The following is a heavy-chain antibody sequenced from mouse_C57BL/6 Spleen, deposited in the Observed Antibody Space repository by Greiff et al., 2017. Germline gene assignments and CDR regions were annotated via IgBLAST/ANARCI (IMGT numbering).Heavy chain of an antibody. Sequence: VQLQESGAELARPGASVKMSCKASGYTFTSYTMHWVKQRPGPGLEWIGYINPSSGYNKYNQKFKDKATLTADKSSRTCYMQLSSLTAEDSAVYYCARADSSGYVAYWGQGTLVTVSA. CDR1: GYTFTSYT. D-gene: IGHD3-2*02. J-gene: IGHJ3*01. CDR2: INPSSGYN. V-gene: IGHV1-4*01. CDR3: ARADSSGYVAY.